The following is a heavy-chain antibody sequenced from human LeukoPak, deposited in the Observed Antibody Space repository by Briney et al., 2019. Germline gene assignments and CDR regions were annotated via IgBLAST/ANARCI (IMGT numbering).Heavy chain of an antibody. Sequence: GGSLRLSCAASGFTFSSYAMSWVRQAPGKGLEWVSYISSSSSTIYYADSVKGRFTISRDNAKNSLYLQMNSLRAEDTAVYYCARTGSGWEPFYYYCYYYMDVWGKGTTVTVSS. D-gene: IGHD6-19*01. CDR3: ARTGSGWEPFYYYCYYYMDV. CDR2: ISSSSSTI. V-gene: IGHV3-48*01. CDR1: GFTFSSYA. J-gene: IGHJ6*03.